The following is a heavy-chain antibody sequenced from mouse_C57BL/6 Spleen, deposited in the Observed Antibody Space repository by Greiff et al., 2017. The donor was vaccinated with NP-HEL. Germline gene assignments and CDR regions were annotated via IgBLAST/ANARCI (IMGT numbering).Heavy chain of an antibody. D-gene: IGHD1-1*01. CDR3: ARDRDYYGSGAYFDV. V-gene: IGHV5-16*01. CDR2: INYDGSST. CDR1: GFTFSDYY. J-gene: IGHJ1*03. Sequence: EVHLVESEGGLVQPGSSMKLSCTASGFTFSDYYMAWVRQVPEKGLEWVANINYDGSSTYYLDSLKSRFIISRDNAKNILYLQMSSLKSEDTATYYCARDRDYYGSGAYFDVWGTGTTVTVSS.